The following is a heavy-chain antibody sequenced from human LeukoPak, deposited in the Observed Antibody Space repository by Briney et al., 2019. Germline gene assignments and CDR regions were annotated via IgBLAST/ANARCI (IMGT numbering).Heavy chain of an antibody. V-gene: IGHV1-69*05. CDR1: GGTFSSYA. Sequence: ASVKVSCKASGGTFSSYAISWVRQAPGRGLEWMGGIIPIFGTANYAQKFQGRVTITTDESTSTAYMELSSLRSEDTAVYYCATHGIAAADPPFDYWGQGTLVTVSS. CDR2: IIPIFGTA. CDR3: ATHGIAAADPPFDY. J-gene: IGHJ4*02. D-gene: IGHD6-13*01.